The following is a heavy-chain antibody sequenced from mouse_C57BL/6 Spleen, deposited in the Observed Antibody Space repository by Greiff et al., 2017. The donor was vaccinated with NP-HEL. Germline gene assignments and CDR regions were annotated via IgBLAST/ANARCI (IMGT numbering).Heavy chain of an antibody. CDR3: ARGGYYGSSFYWYFDV. CDR2: IYPGDGDP. D-gene: IGHD1-1*01. V-gene: IGHV1-80*01. CDR1: GYAFSSYW. J-gene: IGHJ1*03. Sequence: VKVVESGAELVKPGASVKISCKASGYAFSSYWMTWVKQRPGKGLEWIGQIYPGDGDPNYNGKFKGKATLTADKSSSTAYMQLSSLTSEDSAVYFCARGGYYGSSFYWYFDVWGTGTTVTVSS.